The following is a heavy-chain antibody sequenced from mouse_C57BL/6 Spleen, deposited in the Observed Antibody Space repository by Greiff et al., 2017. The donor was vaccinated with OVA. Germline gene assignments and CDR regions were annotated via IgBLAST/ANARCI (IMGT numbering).Heavy chain of an antibody. CDR1: GYAFSSSW. CDR2: IYPGDGDT. CDR3: ARRVVVDYFDY. Sequence: VQGVESGPELVKPGASVKISCKASGYAFSSSWMNWVKQRPGKGLEWIGRIYPGDGDTNYNGKFKGKATLTADKSSSTAYMQLSSLTSEDSAVYFCARRVVVDYFDYWGQGTTLTVSS. D-gene: IGHD1-1*01. V-gene: IGHV1-82*01. J-gene: IGHJ2*01.